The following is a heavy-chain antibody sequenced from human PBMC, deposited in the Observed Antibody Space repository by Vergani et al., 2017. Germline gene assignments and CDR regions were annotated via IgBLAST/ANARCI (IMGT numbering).Heavy chain of an antibody. CDR1: GFTFSNYW. J-gene: IGHJ3*02. CDR3: ARDYSPVGVDDAFDI. V-gene: IGHV3-7*01. Sequence: VQLVESGGGLVQPGGSLRLSCTASGFTFSNYWMQWVRQAPGKGLMWVASIRDDAGDTHYLDSVKGRFTISRDNAKNSLYLQMNSLTAEDTAVYYCARDYSPVGVDDAFDIWGQGTVVTVSS. D-gene: IGHD6-13*01. CDR2: IRDDAGDT.